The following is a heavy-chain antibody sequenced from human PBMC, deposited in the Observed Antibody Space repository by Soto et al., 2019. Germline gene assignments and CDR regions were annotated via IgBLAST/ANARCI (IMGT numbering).Heavy chain of an antibody. CDR2: ISSSSFSI. CDR1: GFTFSSYS. D-gene: IGHD6-6*01. Sequence: EVLLVESGGGLVKPGGSLRLSCAASGFTFSSYSMNWVRQAPGKGLEWVSSISSSSFSINYADSVKGRFSISRDNAQNSLHLQMNNLRAEDTAVYYCARNESSNIYGMDVWGQGTTVTVSS. V-gene: IGHV3-21*02. CDR3: ARNESSNIYGMDV. J-gene: IGHJ6*02.